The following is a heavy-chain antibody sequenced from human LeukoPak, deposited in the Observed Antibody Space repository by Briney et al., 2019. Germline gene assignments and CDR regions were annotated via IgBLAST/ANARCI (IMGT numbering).Heavy chain of an antibody. D-gene: IGHD3-22*01. Sequence: ASVKVSCKASGYTFTGYYMHWVRQAPGQGLEWMGWINPNSGGTNYAQKFQGRVTMTRDTSISTAYMELSRLRSDDTAVYYCARAEYYCARSGYYYAHAFDIWGQGTMVTVSS. CDR3: ARAEYYCARSGYYYAHAFDI. J-gene: IGHJ3*02. V-gene: IGHV1-2*02. CDR2: INPNSGGT. CDR1: GYTFTGYY.